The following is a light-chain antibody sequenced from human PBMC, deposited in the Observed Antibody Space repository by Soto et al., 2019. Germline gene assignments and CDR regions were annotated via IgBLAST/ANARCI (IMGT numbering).Light chain of an antibody. CDR2: KAS. Sequence: QMTLSPSKLSASVGASVTITCRASQSIGSWLAWYKQKPGKAHKLLIYKASSLESGVPLRFSGFGSKTEFTLAMSTLQWDGFAIYYCEQYGTYARRFGEGTKADIK. V-gene: IGKV1-5*03. CDR3: EQYGTYARR. J-gene: IGKJ1*01. CDR1: QSIGSW.